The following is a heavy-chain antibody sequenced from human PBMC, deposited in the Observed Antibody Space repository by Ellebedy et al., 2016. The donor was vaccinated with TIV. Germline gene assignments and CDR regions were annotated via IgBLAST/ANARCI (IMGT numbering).Heavy chain of an antibody. V-gene: IGHV1-18*01. CDR1: GYTFTSYG. CDR3: ARDGESGSHQPNYFDY. Sequence: AASVKVSCKASGYTFTSYGISWVRQAPGQGLEWMGWISAYNGNTNYAQKLQGRVTMTTDTSTSTAYMELRSLRSDDTAVYYCARDGESGSHQPNYFDYWGQGTLVTVSS. CDR2: ISAYNGNT. D-gene: IGHD1-26*01. J-gene: IGHJ4*02.